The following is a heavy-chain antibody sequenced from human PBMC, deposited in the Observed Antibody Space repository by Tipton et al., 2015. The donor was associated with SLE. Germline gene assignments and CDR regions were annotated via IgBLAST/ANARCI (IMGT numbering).Heavy chain of an antibody. Sequence: LRLSCTVSGDSIISGAHYWSWIRQHPGKGLEWIGNIFYSGSTYYNPSLESRVTISIDRSQNKFSLSLTSMTAADTAVYYCARQSAVGPGADSWGLGTLVTVSS. CDR2: IFYSGST. V-gene: IGHV4-31*02. CDR3: ARQSAVGPGADS. CDR1: GDSIISGAHY. J-gene: IGHJ4*02. D-gene: IGHD2-2*01.